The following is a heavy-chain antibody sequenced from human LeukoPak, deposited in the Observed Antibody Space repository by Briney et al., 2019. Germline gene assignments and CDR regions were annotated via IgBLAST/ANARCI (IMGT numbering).Heavy chain of an antibody. Sequence: GRSLRLSCAASGFTFSSYGMHWVRQAPGKGLEWVAVISYDGSNKYYADSVKGRFTISRDNSKNTLYLQMNSLRAEDTAVYYCAKDLAGITIFGVGPNDAFDIWAKGQWSPSLQ. D-gene: IGHD3-3*01. CDR1: GFTFSSYG. V-gene: IGHV3-30*18. CDR3: AKDLAGITIFGVGPNDAFDI. J-gene: IGHJ3*02. CDR2: ISYDGSNK.